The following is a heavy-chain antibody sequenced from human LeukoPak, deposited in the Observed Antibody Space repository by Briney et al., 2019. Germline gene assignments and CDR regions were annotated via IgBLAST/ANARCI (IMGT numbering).Heavy chain of an antibody. CDR1: GFTFSGHW. CDR2: IRQDGSEK. Sequence: TGGSLRLSCAASGFTFSGHWMSWVRQAPGKGLEWVASIRQDGSEKHYVDSVEGRFTISRDNAKNSLHLQMNSLRAEDTAVYYCAKGSSRPPNAFDIWGQGTLVTVSS. CDR3: AKGSSRPPNAFDI. D-gene: IGHD6-6*01. V-gene: IGHV3-7*01. J-gene: IGHJ3*02.